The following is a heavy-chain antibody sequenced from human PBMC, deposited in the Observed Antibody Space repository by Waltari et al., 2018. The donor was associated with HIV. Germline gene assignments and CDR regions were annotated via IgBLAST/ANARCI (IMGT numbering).Heavy chain of an antibody. Sequence: EVHLVESGGGLVQPGGSLRLSCAVSGFNVSANYISWVRQASVKGLEWVSLMYINGTTYYADSVKGRVTISRDNSKNTVYLQMNDLRSEDTAVYYCATYDFLTYWGQGALVTGSS. CDR2: MYINGTT. D-gene: IGHD3-3*01. CDR3: ATYDFLTY. J-gene: IGHJ4*02. V-gene: IGHV3-66*01. CDR1: GFNVSANY.